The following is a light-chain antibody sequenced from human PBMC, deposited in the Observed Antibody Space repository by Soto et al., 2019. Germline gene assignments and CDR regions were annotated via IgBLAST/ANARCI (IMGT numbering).Light chain of an antibody. J-gene: IGKJ4*01. CDR3: QQYNNWPLT. CDR1: QSVSTN. CDR2: GAY. Sequence: EIVMTQSPATLSVSPGERATVSCRASQSVSTNLAFYQQKPGQAPRLLIYGAYTRATGIPARFSGSGSGTEFTLTISSLQSEDFAVYHCQQYNNWPLTFGGGTKVDIK. V-gene: IGKV3-15*01.